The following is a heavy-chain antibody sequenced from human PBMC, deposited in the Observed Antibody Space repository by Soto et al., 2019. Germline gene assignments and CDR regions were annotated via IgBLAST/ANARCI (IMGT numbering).Heavy chain of an antibody. CDR3: AREPAAGRDY. CDR2: ISSSSSYI. CDR1: GFTFSSYS. Sequence: GGSLRLSCAASGFTFSSYSKNWVRQAPGKGLEWVSSISSSSSYIYYADSVKGRFTISRDNAKNSLYLQMNSLRAEDTAVYYCAREPAAGRDYWGQGTLVTVSS. V-gene: IGHV3-21*01. D-gene: IGHD6-13*01. J-gene: IGHJ4*02.